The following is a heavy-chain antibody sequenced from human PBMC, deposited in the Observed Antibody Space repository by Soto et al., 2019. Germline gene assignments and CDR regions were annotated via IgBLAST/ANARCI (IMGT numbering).Heavy chain of an antibody. J-gene: IGHJ4*02. V-gene: IGHV1-18*04. D-gene: IGHD3-16*01. Sequence: ASVKVSCKASGYTLTTYGISWVRQAPGQGLEWVGWSSGDNSNSNYAQKFQGRVTMTTATSATTAYMELRGLRSDDTAVYFCARDFPSGAPFFDYWGQGTPVTVSS. CDR3: ARDFPSGAPFFDY. CDR2: SSGDNSNS. CDR1: GYTLTTYG.